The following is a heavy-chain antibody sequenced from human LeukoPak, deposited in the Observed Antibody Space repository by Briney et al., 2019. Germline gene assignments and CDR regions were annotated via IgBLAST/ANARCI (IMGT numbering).Heavy chain of an antibody. CDR3: ARSEWASSSWFSDC. CDR1: GGSISSYY. D-gene: IGHD6-13*01. CDR2: IYKTGST. V-gene: IGHV4-4*07. Sequence: PSETLSLTCTVSGGSISSYYWDWIRQPAGKGLEWIGRIYKTGSTNYNPSLKSRVTMSVDTSKNQFSLNLNSVTAADTAVYYCARSEWASSSWFSDCWGQGTLVTVSS. J-gene: IGHJ4*02.